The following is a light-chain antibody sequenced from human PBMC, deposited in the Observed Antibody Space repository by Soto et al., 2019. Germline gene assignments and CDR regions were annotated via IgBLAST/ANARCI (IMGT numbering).Light chain of an antibody. CDR3: QQYGTSPGLFT. J-gene: IGKJ3*01. CDR1: QSVSNNY. Sequence: EIVLTQSPGSLSLSPGERATLSCRASQSVSNNYLAWYQQKPGQAPRLLIYGTSSRATGIPDRFSDSGSGTDFTLTISRLEPEDFAVYYCQQYGTSPGLFTFGPGTKVEIK. CDR2: GTS. V-gene: IGKV3-20*01.